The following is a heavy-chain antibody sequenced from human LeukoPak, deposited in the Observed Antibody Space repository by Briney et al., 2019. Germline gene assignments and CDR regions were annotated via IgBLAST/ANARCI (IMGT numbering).Heavy chain of an antibody. D-gene: IGHD5-24*01. Sequence: PGGSLRLSCAASGFTFSDYYMSWIRQAPGKGLEWVSYISRSGSTIYYADSVKGRFTISRDNSKNTLYLQMNSLRAEDTAVYYCARRYTRDGYNFDYWGQGTLVTVSS. J-gene: IGHJ4*02. CDR2: ISRSGSTI. V-gene: IGHV3-11*04. CDR3: ARRYTRDGYNFDY. CDR1: GFTFSDYY.